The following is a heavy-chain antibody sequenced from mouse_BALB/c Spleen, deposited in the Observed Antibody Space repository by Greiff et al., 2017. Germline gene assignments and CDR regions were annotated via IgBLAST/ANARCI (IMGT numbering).Heavy chain of an antibody. CDR3: AREDGSSYGWFAY. J-gene: IGHJ3*01. Sequence: EVQLVESGPGLVKPSQSLSLTCSVTGYSITSGYYWNWIRQFPGNKLEWMGYISYDGSNNYNPSLKNRISITRDTSKNQFFLKLNSVTTEDTATYYCAREDGSSYGWFAYWGQGTLVTVSA. CDR2: ISYDGSN. CDR1: GYSITSGYY. V-gene: IGHV3-6*02. D-gene: IGHD1-1*01.